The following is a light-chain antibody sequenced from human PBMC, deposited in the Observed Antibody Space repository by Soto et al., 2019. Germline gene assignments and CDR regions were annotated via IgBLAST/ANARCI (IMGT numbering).Light chain of an antibody. CDR1: QSVGSN. Sequence: EIGMTQSPATLSVTPGERATLSCRASQSVGSNLAWYQQKPGQAPRLLMYGASTRATGIPARFSGSGSGAEFTLTISSLQSEDFAVYYCQQYNNRPPWTFGQGTKVEIK. J-gene: IGKJ1*01. V-gene: IGKV3-15*01. CDR2: GAS. CDR3: QQYNNRPPWT.